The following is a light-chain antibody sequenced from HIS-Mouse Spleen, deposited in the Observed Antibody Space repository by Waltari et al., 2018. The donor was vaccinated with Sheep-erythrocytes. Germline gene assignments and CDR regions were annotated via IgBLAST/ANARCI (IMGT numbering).Light chain of an antibody. V-gene: IGLV2-11*01. CDR1: SSDVGCYNY. J-gene: IGLJ1*01. CDR2: DVS. CDR3: CSYAGSYNHV. Sequence: QSALTQPRSVSGSPGQSVTISCTGTSSDVGCYNYVSWYQPHPGKAPQLMIYDVSKRPSGVPDRFSGSKSGNTASLTISGLQAEDEADYYCCSYAGSYNHVFATGTKVTVL.